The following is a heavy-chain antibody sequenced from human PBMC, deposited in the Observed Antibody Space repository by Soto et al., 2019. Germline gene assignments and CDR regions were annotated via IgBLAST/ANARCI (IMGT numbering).Heavy chain of an antibody. J-gene: IGHJ5*02. CDR3: AREKWGSGSRWLDP. Sequence: ASVKVSCKASGYTYISYSMHWVRQASGQRLEWMGWINVGNGNTKYSQNFQGRVTINQDTSASTAYMELSSLTSEDTAVYYCAREKWGSGSRWLDPWGQGTLVTVSS. CDR2: INVGNGNT. D-gene: IGHD6-19*01. CDR1: GYTYISYS. V-gene: IGHV1-3*01.